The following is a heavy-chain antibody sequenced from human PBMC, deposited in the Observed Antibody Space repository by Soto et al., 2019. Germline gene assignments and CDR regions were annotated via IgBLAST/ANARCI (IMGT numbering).Heavy chain of an antibody. CDR2: IYYSGST. V-gene: IGHV4-30-4*01. Sequence: SETLSLTCTVPGGSISSGDYYWSWIRQPPGKGLEWIGYIYYSGSTYYNPSLKSRVTISVDTSKNQFSLKLSSVTAADTAVYYCARWYTYYYGMDVWGQGTTVTVSS. J-gene: IGHJ6*02. D-gene: IGHD1-1*01. CDR3: ARWYTYYYGMDV. CDR1: GGSISSGDYY.